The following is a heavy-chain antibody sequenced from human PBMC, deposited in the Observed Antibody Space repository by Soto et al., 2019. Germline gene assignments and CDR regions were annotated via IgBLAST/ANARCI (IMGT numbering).Heavy chain of an antibody. V-gene: IGHV3-23*01. CDR3: AKEAGTGSQNDY. J-gene: IGHJ4*02. Sequence: GVSLRLSCLATGFTFGSNPMRWVLHARGKGLEWVSDISGSGGGTYYADSVKGRFTISRDNSKNTLYLQMNSLRAEDTAVYYCAKEAGTGSQNDYWGQGTLVTVSS. CDR2: ISGSGGGT. CDR1: GFTFGSNP. D-gene: IGHD1-7*01.